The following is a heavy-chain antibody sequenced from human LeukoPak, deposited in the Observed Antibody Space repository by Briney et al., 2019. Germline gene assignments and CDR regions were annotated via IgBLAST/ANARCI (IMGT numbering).Heavy chain of an antibody. V-gene: IGHV3-30*04. D-gene: IGHD6-19*01. CDR2: ISPDGTGK. Sequence: GGSLRLSCAASGFSISTYPMHWVRQTPGKGLEWVAAISPDGTGKPYADSVKGRFTISRDNSRNTLDLQMDSLRDEDTAMYYCAREDSSSGRAGIFGFSWGQGTLVTVSS. CDR1: GFSISTYP. J-gene: IGHJ5*02. CDR3: AREDSSSGRAGIFGFS.